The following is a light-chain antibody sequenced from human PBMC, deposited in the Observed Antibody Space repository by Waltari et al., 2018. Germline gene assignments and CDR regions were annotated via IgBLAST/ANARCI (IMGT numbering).Light chain of an antibody. Sequence: QSALTQPASVSGSPGQSITISCAGSGTDIGYSDYVSWYQQYPDHVPKLLIYDVSQRPSGISTRFSASKSGNTAFLTISGLQADDEPDYYCSAHTITLHVVFGGGTKVTVL. V-gene: IGLV2-14*03. CDR2: DVS. J-gene: IGLJ2*01. CDR3: SAHTITLHVV. CDR1: GTDIGYSDY.